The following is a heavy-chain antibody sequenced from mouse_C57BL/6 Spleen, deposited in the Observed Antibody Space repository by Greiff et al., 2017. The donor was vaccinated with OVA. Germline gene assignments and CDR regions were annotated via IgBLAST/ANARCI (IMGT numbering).Heavy chain of an antibody. J-gene: IGHJ4*01. CDR2: IYPGSGST. CDR3: ANYGNGPYYAMDY. D-gene: IGHD2-1*01. CDR1: GYTFTSYW. V-gene: IGHV1-55*01. Sequence: QVQLQQPGAELVKPGASVKMSCKASGYTFTSYWITWVKQRPGQGLEWIGDIYPGSGSTNYNEKFKSKATLTVDTSSSTAYMQLSSLTSEDSAVYYCANYGNGPYYAMDYWGQGTSVTVSS.